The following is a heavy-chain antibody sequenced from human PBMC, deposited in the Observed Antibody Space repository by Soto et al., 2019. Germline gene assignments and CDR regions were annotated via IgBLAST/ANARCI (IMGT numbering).Heavy chain of an antibody. Sequence: SGTLSLTCAFSGDSISSAGYSGCWIRQPPGKGLEWIGYIYHSGSTYYNPSLKSRVTISIDASKNQFSLKLSSVTAADTAVYYCARGGGVYFDSWSQGTLVTVS. CDR3: ARGGGVYFDS. D-gene: IGHD1-26*01. J-gene: IGHJ4*02. V-gene: IGHV4-61*08. CDR2: IYHSGST. CDR1: GDSISSAGYS.